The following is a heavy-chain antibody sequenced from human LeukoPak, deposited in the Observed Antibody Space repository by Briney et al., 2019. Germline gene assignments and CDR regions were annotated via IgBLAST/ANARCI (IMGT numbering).Heavy chain of an antibody. Sequence: GGSLRLSCAASGFTFSSYAMNWVRQAPGKGLEWVSAISGGGLSTYYADSVKGRFTISRDNSKNTLYLQMNSLRAEDTAVYYCAKAATYYDIPTDLYYYYGMDVWGQGTTVTVSS. V-gene: IGHV3-23*01. CDR2: ISGGGLST. CDR3: AKAATYYDIPTDLYYYYGMDV. CDR1: GFTFSSYA. D-gene: IGHD3-9*01. J-gene: IGHJ6*02.